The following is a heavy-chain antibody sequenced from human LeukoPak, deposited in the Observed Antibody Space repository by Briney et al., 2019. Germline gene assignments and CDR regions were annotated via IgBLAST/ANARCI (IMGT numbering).Heavy chain of an antibody. J-gene: IGHJ4*02. CDR3: TRDYHQDR. CDR1: GFTFNDYG. D-gene: IGHD1-14*01. Sequence: GGSLRLSCTVCGFTFNDYGVNWVRQAQGKGLEWLGYIRSNRFGGTAEYAASVKGRMSISKDDSEYIVYLQVDSLKTEDTAMYYWTRDYHQDRWGQGTLVTVSS. CDR2: IRSNRFGGTA. V-gene: IGHV3-49*04.